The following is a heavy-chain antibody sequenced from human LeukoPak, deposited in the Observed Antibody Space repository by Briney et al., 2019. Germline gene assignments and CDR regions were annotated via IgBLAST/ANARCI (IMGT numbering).Heavy chain of an antibody. CDR1: GGSISSYY. Sequence: PSETLSLTCTVSGGSISSYYWSWIRQPAGRGPEWIGRIYSSGRTDYNPSLNSRVTMSVGTSKNQFSLILKSLPAADTAIYYCARGPTMLDYWGQGILVTVSS. V-gene: IGHV4-4*07. D-gene: IGHD3-10*01. J-gene: IGHJ4*02. CDR3: ARGPTMLDY. CDR2: IYSSGRT.